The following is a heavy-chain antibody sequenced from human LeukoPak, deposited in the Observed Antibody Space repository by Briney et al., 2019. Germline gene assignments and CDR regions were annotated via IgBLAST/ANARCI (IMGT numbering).Heavy chain of an antibody. CDR3: ARDFLHGGV. Sequence: GGSLRLSCAASGFTFSNCWMHWVRQVPGEGLVWVSRINTDGTTTNYADSVKGRFTISRDNAKNTVYLQMNSLRVEDTAVYYCARDFLHGGVWGQGSLVTVSS. V-gene: IGHV3-74*01. J-gene: IGHJ4*02. CDR1: GFTFSNCW. CDR2: INTDGTTT. D-gene: IGHD3-10*01.